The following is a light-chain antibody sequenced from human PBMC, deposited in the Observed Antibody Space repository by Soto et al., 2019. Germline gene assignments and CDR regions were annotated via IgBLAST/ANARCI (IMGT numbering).Light chain of an antibody. CDR3: SSFTTSSTLV. V-gene: IGLV2-14*01. Sequence: QSVLTQPASVSGSHGQPITISCTGTSSDVGSFDSVAWYQHNPGKAPKLMIYDVSNRPSGVSSRFSGSKSGNTASLSISGLQTEDEANYYCSSFTTSSTLVFGTGTNVTVL. CDR2: DVS. J-gene: IGLJ1*01. CDR1: SSDVGSFDS.